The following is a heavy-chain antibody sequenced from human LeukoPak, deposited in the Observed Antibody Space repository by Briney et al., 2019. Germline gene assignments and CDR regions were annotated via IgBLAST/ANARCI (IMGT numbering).Heavy chain of an antibody. CDR3: AREDGSGSYLNY. CDR1: GFTFSSYA. J-gene: IGHJ4*02. V-gene: IGHV3-30*04. D-gene: IGHD3-10*01. CDR2: ISYDGSNK. Sequence: PGGSLRLSCAASGFTFSSYAMHWVRQAPGKGLEWVAVISYDGSNKYYADSVKGRFTISRDNSKNTLYLQMNSLRAEDTALYYCAREDGSGSYLNYWGQGTLVTVSS.